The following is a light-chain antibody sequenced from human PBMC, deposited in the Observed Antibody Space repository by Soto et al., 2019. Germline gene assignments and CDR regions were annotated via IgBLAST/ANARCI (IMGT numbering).Light chain of an antibody. V-gene: IGKV3-20*01. Sequence: EIVLPQSPGTLSLSPGERATLSCRASQSIASSYLAWYQQRPGQPTRLLLDRTFNRATGIPDRFSGGRSGTDFTLTISSLEPEDSAVYFCQQFSSAPLAFGGGTKVDIK. CDR3: QQFSSAPLA. CDR1: QSIASSY. J-gene: IGKJ4*01. CDR2: RTF.